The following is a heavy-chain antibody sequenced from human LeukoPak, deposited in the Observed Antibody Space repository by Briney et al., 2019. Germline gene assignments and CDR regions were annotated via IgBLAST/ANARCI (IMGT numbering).Heavy chain of an antibody. J-gene: IGHJ3*02. V-gene: IGHV4-59*01. CDR1: GGSISSYY. CDR2: IYYSGST. CDR3: ARGYSSGWYAFDI. Sequence: SETLSLTCTVSGGSISSYYWSWIRQTPGKGLEWIGYIYYSGSTSYNPSLKSRVTISVDTSKNQFSLKLTSATAADTDVYYCARGYSSGWYAFDIWGQGTMVTVSS. D-gene: IGHD6-19*01.